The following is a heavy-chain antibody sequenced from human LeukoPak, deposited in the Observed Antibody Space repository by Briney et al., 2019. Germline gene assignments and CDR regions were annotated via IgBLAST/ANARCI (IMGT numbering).Heavy chain of an antibody. CDR1: GGSISSGGYY. CDR3: ARSHPGTYDSDY. CDR2: IYYSGST. Sequence: SQTLSLTCTVSGGSISSGGYYWSWIRQHPGKGLEWIGYIYYSGSTYYNPSLKSRVTISVDTSKNQFSLKPSSVTAADTAVYYCARSHPGTYDSDYWGQGTLVTVSS. D-gene: IGHD5-12*01. J-gene: IGHJ4*02. V-gene: IGHV4-31*03.